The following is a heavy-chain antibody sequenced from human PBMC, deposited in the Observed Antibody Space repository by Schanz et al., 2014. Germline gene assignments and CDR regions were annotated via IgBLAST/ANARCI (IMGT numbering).Heavy chain of an antibody. J-gene: IGHJ4*02. Sequence: VKLLESGGGLVQPGGSLRLSCAASGFPFSNYFMAWIRQPPGRGLEWVSYIGNGGVTIYYADSVKGRFTISSDNSKNSLYLQKNSRRAEDAAVYYCARIRGSVFDYWAQGTLGTVSS. CDR3: ARIRGSVFDY. V-gene: IGHV3-11*01. CDR1: GFPFSNYF. D-gene: IGHD6-25*01. CDR2: IGNGGVTI.